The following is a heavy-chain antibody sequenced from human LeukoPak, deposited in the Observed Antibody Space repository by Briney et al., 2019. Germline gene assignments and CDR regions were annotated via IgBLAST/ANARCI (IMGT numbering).Heavy chain of an antibody. D-gene: IGHD4-17*01. V-gene: IGHV3-7*01. CDR2: IKQDGSEK. CDR1: GLTLYSYR. Sequence: GGSLRPSCAASGLTLYSYRVSWAGQAPGKGLEWVANIKQDGSEKNYVDSVKGRFTISRDNAKNSLYLQMNSLGPEDAAVYYCARDSHDYGDSLRVDYWGQGTLVTVSS. CDR3: ARDSHDYGDSLRVDY. J-gene: IGHJ4*02.